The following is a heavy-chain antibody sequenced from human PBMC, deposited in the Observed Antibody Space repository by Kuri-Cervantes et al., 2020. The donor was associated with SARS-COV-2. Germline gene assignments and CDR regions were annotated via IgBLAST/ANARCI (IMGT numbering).Heavy chain of an antibody. D-gene: IGHD3-9*01. CDR2: IKQDGSEK. V-gene: IGHV3-7*01. CDR3: ARDRGYFDWFYMDV. Sequence: GESLKISCAASGFTFSSYWMSWVRQAPGKGLEWVANIKQDGSEKYYVDSVKGRFTISRDNAKNSLYLQMNSLRAEDTAVYYCARDRGYFDWFYMDVWGKGTTVTVSS. CDR1: GFTFSSYW. J-gene: IGHJ6*03.